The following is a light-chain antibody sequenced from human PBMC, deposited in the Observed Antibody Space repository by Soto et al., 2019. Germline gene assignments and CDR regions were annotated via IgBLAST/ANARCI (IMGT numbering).Light chain of an antibody. V-gene: IGKV1-5*03. J-gene: IGKJ2*01. CDR1: QSISSW. Sequence: DIQMTQSPSTLSASVGDRVTITCRASQSISSWLAWYQQKPGKAPKLLIYKASSLESGGPSRFSGSGSGKEFTLTISSLQPDDFATYYCQQYNSYPYTFGQGTKLEIK. CDR3: QQYNSYPYT. CDR2: KAS.